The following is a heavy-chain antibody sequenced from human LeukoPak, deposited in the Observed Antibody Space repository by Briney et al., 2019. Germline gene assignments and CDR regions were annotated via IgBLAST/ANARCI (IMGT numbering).Heavy chain of an antibody. CDR3: AASRYDYGDYVPLVY. V-gene: IGHV4-34*01. CDR1: GGSFSGYY. J-gene: IGHJ4*02. D-gene: IGHD4-17*01. Sequence: PSETLSLTCAVSGGSFSGYYWSWIRQPPGKGLEWIGEINHSGSTNYNPSLKSRVTISVDTSKNQFSLKLSSVTAADTTVYHWAASRYDYGDYVPLVYWGQGTLVTVSS. CDR2: INHSGST.